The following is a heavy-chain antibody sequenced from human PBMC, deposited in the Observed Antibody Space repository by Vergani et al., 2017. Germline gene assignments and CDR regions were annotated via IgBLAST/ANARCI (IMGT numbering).Heavy chain of an antibody. Sequence: EVQLVQSGAEVKKAGESLKISCEGAGYIFPSYWIGWVRQKPGKGLEWMGIIYPGDSDVRYNPSFQGQVTISADKSINTAYLEWSSLKVSDTAMYFCARHSTGETGRGCDPWGQGTQVTVSS. CDR3: ARHSTGETGRGCDP. CDR2: IYPGDSDV. CDR1: GYIFPSYW. J-gene: IGHJ5*02. D-gene: IGHD1-1*01. V-gene: IGHV5-51*01.